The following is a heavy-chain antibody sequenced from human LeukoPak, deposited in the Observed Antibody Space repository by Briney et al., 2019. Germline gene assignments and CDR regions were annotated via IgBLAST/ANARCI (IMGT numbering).Heavy chain of an antibody. J-gene: IGHJ5*02. V-gene: IGHV4-34*01. CDR1: GGSFSGYY. CDR2: INHSGST. Sequence: SETLSLTCAVYGGSFSGYYWSWIRQPPGKGLEWIGEINHSGSTNYNPSLKSRVTISVDTSKNQFSLKLSSVTAADTAVYYYARRRRYSYGFLGFGWFDPWGQGTLVTVSS. CDR3: ARRRRYSYGFLGFGWFDP. D-gene: IGHD5-18*01.